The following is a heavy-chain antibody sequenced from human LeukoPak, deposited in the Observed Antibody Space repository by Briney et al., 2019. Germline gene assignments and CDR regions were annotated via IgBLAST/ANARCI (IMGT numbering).Heavy chain of an antibody. CDR1: GGSISSYY. Sequence: SETLSLTCTVSGGSISSYYWSWIRQPPGKGLEGIGYIYYSGGTNYNPSLKSRVTISVDTSKSQFSLNLDSVTAADTAVYYCARRGPIAVAGHFDYWGQGTLVTVSS. CDR2: IYYSGGT. D-gene: IGHD6-19*01. CDR3: ARRGPIAVAGHFDY. J-gene: IGHJ4*02. V-gene: IGHV4-59*01.